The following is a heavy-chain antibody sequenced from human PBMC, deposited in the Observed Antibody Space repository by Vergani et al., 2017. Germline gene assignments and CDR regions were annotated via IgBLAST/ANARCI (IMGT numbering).Heavy chain of an antibody. J-gene: IGHJ6*03. CDR2: IYYSGST. D-gene: IGHD3-22*01. Sequence: QVQLQESGPGLVKPSETLSLTCTVSGGSISSYYWSWIRQPPGKGLEWIGYIYYSGSTNYNPSLKSRVTISVDTSKNQFSLKLSPVTAADTAVYYCARDGPSVGDYYDSSGYFHYMDVWGKGTTVTVSS. CDR1: GGSISSYY. CDR3: ARDGPSVGDYYDSSGYFHYMDV. V-gene: IGHV4-59*01.